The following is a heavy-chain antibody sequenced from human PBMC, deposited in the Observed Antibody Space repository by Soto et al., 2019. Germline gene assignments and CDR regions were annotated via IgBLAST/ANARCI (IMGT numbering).Heavy chain of an antibody. CDR3: ARGGVPVGDYYYYGMDV. CDR1: GYTFTSYD. V-gene: IGHV1-8*01. J-gene: IGHJ6*02. Sequence: ASVKVSCKASGYTFTSYDINWVRQATGQGLEWMGWMNPNSGNTGYAQKFQGRVTMTRNTSISTAYMELSSLRSEDTAVYYCARGGVPVGDYYYYGMDVWGQGTTVTVSS. CDR2: MNPNSGNT. D-gene: IGHD2-8*01.